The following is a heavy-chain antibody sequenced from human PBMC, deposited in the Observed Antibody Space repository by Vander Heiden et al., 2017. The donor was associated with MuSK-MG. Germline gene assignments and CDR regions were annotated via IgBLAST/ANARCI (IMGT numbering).Heavy chain of an antibody. CDR3: ARPSPGPAAIIPLDY. Sequence: EVQLVDSGGGLLQPGGSLTLSCADSGFPVGSNDMGWGGQAPGKGWEWVSVSYSGGRTYYADSVKGRFTISRDNSKNTLYLQMNSLRAEDTAVYYWARPSPGPAAIIPLDYWGQGTLVTVAA. D-gene: IGHD2-2*01. J-gene: IGHJ4*02. CDR2: SYSGGRT. CDR1: GFPVGSND. V-gene: IGHV3-66*01.